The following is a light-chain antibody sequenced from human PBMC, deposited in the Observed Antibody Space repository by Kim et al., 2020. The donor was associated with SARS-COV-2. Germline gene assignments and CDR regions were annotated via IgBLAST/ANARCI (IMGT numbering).Light chain of an antibody. V-gene: IGKV1-13*02. CDR2: DAS. J-gene: IGKJ4*01. Sequence: ASIGDRVTISCRASQGINSALAWYQQKPGIAPNLLIYDASSLQGGVPSRFSASGSGTDFTLTINSLQTEDFATYYCQQYNSYPLTFGGGTKVDIK. CDR1: QGINSA. CDR3: QQYNSYPLT.